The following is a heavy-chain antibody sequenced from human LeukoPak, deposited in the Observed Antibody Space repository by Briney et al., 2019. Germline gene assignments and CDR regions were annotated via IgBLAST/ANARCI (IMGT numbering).Heavy chain of an antibody. V-gene: IGHV3-33*01. J-gene: IGHJ4*02. CDR2: IWYDGSNK. Sequence: GRSLRLSCAASGLTFSSYGMHWVRQAPGKRLDWVAVIWYDGSNKYYADSVKGRFTISRDNSKNTLYLQMNSLRAEDTAVYYCASLDPIAVAAPGARPFDYWGQGTLVTVSS. D-gene: IGHD6-19*01. CDR1: GLTFSSYG. CDR3: ASLDPIAVAAPGARPFDY.